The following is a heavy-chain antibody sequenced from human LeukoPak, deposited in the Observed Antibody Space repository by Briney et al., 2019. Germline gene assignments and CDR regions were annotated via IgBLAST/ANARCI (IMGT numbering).Heavy chain of an antibody. CDR1: GFTFSSYW. Sequence: PGGSLRLSCAASGFTFSSYWMSWVRQAPGKGLEWVANIRQDGSEKYYMDSVKGRFTISRDNVKNSLYLQMNSLRAEDTAVYYCARDGSFGSNYWGQGTLVTTST. D-gene: IGHD3-10*01. V-gene: IGHV3-7*05. J-gene: IGHJ4*02. CDR2: IRQDGSEK. CDR3: ARDGSFGSNY.